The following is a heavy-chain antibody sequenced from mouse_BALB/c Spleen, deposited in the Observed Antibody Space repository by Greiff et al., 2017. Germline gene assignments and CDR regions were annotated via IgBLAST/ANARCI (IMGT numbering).Heavy chain of an antibody. CDR1: GFSLTSYG. V-gene: IGHV2-2*02. Sequence: VKLMESGPGLVQPSQSLSITCTVSGFSLTSYGVHWVRQSPGKGLEWLGVIWSGGSTDYNAAFISRLSISKDNSKSQVFFKMNSLQANDTAIYYCARTGRWLLNYYAMDYWGQGTSVTVSS. D-gene: IGHD2-3*01. CDR3: ARTGRWLLNYYAMDY. J-gene: IGHJ4*01. CDR2: IWSGGST.